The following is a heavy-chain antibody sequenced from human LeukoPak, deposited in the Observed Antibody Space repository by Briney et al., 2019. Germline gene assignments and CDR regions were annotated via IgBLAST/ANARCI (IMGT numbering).Heavy chain of an antibody. V-gene: IGHV4-59*08. Sequence: SETLSLTCSVSGDSISRHYWSWIRQPPGKGLEWIGYISYSGSTRYNPSFQSRVTISMEMSKTHFSLKLTSVTAAATAVYYCTRLLNNDNAGDPDTFDIWGPGTMVTVSS. CDR2: ISYSGST. CDR3: TRLLNNDNAGDPDTFDI. D-gene: IGHD4-17*01. J-gene: IGHJ3*02. CDR1: GDSISRHY.